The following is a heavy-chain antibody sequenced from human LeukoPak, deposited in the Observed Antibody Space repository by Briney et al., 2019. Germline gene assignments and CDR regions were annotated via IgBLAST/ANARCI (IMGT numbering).Heavy chain of an antibody. J-gene: IGHJ5*02. D-gene: IGHD2-2*01. CDR3: AKDRRNLRGYCSSTSCYGGGNWFDP. Sequence: GGSLRLSCAASGFTFSSYGMSWVRQAPGKGLEWVSAISGSGGSTYYADSVKGRFTISRDNSKNALYLQMNSLRAEDTAVYYCAKDRRNLRGYCSSTSCYGGGNWFDPWGQGTLVTVSS. V-gene: IGHV3-23*01. CDR2: ISGSGGST. CDR1: GFTFSSYG.